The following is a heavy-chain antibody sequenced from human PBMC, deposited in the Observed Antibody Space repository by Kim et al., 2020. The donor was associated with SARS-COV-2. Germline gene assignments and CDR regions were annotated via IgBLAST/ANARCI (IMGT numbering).Heavy chain of an antibody. CDR1: GGTFSSYA. CDR3: ARADYYDYIWGSYRSTYYYGMDV. V-gene: IGHV1-69*13. D-gene: IGHD3-16*02. CDR2: IIPIFGTA. Sequence: SVKVSCKASGGTFSSYAISWVRQAPGQGLEWMGGIIPIFGTANYAQKFQGRVTITADESTSTAYMELSSLRSEDTAVYYCARADYYDYIWGSYRSTYYYGMDVWGQGTTVTVSS. J-gene: IGHJ6*02.